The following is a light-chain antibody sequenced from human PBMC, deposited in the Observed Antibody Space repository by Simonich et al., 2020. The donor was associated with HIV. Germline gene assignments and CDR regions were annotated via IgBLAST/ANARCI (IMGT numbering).Light chain of an antibody. V-gene: IGLV2-14*01. CDR2: EVS. CDR3: SSYTSSSTVV. J-gene: IGLJ2*01. Sequence: QSALSQPASVSGSPGQSITISCTGTSSIVGGYNFVSWYKNHPGKAPKLRIYEVSERPSGGSNRFSGSKSGNTASLTISGLQAEDEADYYCSSYTSSSTVVFGGETKLTVL. CDR1: SSIVGGYNF.